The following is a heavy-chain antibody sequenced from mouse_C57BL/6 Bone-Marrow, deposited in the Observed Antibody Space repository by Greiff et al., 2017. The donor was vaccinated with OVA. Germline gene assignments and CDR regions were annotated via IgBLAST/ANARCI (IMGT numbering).Heavy chain of an antibody. CDR1: GYTFTSYW. CDR2: IDPSDSYT. D-gene: IGHD1-1*01. Sequence: QVQLQQPGAELVRPGTSVKLSCKASGYTFTSYWMHWVKQRPGQGLEWIGVIDPSDSYTNYNQKFKGKATLTVDTSSSTAYMQLSSLTSEDSAVYYGARGRVTTVQGAYWGQGTLVTVSA. J-gene: IGHJ3*01. V-gene: IGHV1-59*01. CDR3: ARGRVTTVQGAY.